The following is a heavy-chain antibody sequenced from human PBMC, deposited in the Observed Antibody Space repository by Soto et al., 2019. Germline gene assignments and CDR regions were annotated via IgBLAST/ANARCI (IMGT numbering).Heavy chain of an antibody. J-gene: IGHJ4*01. D-gene: IGHD3-22*01. V-gene: IGHV3-21*03. CDR1: GFTLSSRT. Sequence: GGSLRLSCAASGFTLSSRTMIWVRQAPGKGLEWVSSISSDSSYRYYADSVEGRITISRDDSKNMVYLQMNSLKTEDTGIYYCTTDSYSTMIVVRFDYWGHGTLVTVSS. CDR3: TTDSYSTMIVVRFDY. CDR2: ISSDSSYR.